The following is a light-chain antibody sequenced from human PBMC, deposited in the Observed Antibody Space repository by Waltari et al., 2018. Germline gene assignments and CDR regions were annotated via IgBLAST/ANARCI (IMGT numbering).Light chain of an antibody. Sequence: QSVLTPPPSASGTPGQRVTISCSGSSSNIGSNYVYWYQQLPGTAPKLLIYRSNQRPSGVPDRFSGSKSGTSASLAISGLRSEDEADYYCAAWDDNLSGGVFGGGTKLTVL. J-gene: IGLJ3*02. CDR1: SSNIGSNY. CDR2: RSN. V-gene: IGLV1-47*01. CDR3: AAWDDNLSGGV.